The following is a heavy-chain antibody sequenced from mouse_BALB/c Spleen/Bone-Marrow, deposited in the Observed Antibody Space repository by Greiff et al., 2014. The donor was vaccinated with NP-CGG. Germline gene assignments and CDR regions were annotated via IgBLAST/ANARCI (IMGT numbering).Heavy chain of an antibody. CDR1: GFTFSSFG. CDR3: ARSQFYGNYFDP. CDR2: ISSGSSII. D-gene: IGHD2-1*01. Sequence: EVQLVESGGGLVQPGGPRKLSCAASGFTFSSFGMHWVRQAPEKGLEWVAFISSGSSIIYYADTVKGRFTISRDNPKNTLFLQMTSLRSEDTAMYYCARSQFYGNYFDPWGQGTTLTVSS. V-gene: IGHV5-17*02. J-gene: IGHJ2*01.